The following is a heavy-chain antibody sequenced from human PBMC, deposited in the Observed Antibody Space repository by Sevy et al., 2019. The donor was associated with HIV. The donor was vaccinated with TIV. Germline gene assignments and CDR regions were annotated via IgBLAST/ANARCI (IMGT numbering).Heavy chain of an antibody. CDR3: ARGPAARYFWSGYSHRWFDP. J-gene: IGHJ5*02. Sequence: SETLSLTCAVFGGSFSGYYWSFIRQPPGKGLEWIGEINHSGNTNYNPSLKSRITISVDTSKNQLSLTLRYVTAADTAVYYCARGPAARYFWSGYSHRWFDPWGQGTLVTVSS. CDR2: INHSGNT. D-gene: IGHD3-3*01. CDR1: GGSFSGYY. V-gene: IGHV4-34*01.